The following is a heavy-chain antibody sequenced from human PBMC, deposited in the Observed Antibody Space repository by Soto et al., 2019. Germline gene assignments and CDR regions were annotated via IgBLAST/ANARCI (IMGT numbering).Heavy chain of an antibody. D-gene: IGHD5-18*01. CDR2: INPGAGGT. Sequence: ASVKVSCKASGYTFTSYYMHWVRQAPGQGLEWMGIINPGAGGTSYAQRFQGRVTMTRDTSTSTVYMDLSSLRSEDTAVYYCARVASVRMQLWFFDYWGQGTLVTVSS. CDR1: GYTFTSYY. V-gene: IGHV1-46*03. J-gene: IGHJ4*02. CDR3: ARVASVRMQLWFFDY.